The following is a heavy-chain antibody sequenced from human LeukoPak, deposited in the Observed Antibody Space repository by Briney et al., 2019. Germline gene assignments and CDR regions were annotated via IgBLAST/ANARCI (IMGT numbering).Heavy chain of an antibody. CDR2: IYTSGST. Sequence: SETLSLTCTVSGGSISSGSYYWSWLRQPAGKGLEWIGRIYTSGSTNYNPSLKSRVTISVDTSKNQFSLKLSSVTAADTAVYYCARDYAPGYSSSWYLDYWGQGTLVTVSS. CDR3: ARDYAPGYSSSWYLDY. CDR1: GGSISSGSYY. V-gene: IGHV4-61*02. D-gene: IGHD6-13*01. J-gene: IGHJ4*02.